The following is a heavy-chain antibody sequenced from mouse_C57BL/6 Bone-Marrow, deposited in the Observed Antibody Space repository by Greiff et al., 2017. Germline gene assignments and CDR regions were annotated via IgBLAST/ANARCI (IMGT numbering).Heavy chain of an antibody. CDR3: VREGGLYDYFYYYAMDY. D-gene: IGHD2-4*01. J-gene: IGHJ4*01. CDR1: GFTFSSYA. CDR2: ISDGGSYT. Sequence: EVQVVESGGGLVKPGGSLKLSCAASGFTFSSYAMSWVRQTPEKRLEWVATISDGGSYTYYPDNVKGRFTISRDDSQSMLYLQMNNLKTEDTAMYYCVREGGLYDYFYYYAMDYWGQGTSVTVSS. V-gene: IGHV5-4*01.